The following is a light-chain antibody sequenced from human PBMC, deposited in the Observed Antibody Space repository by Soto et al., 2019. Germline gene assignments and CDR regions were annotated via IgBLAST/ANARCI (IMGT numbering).Light chain of an antibody. CDR2: DVS. J-gene: IGLJ1*01. Sequence: QSALTQPASVSGSPGQSITISCTGTSSDVGGYNYVSWYQQHPGKAPKLMIYDVSSRPSGVSYRFSGSKSGNTASLTISGLQAEDEADYYCSSYTSSNTRYVFGTGTKAPS. V-gene: IGLV2-14*01. CDR1: SSDVGGYNY. CDR3: SSYTSSNTRYV.